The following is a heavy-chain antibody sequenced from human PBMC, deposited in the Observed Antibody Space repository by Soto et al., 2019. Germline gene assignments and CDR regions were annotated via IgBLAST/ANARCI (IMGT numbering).Heavy chain of an antibody. CDR1: GYTFTSYG. D-gene: IGHD2-2*01. CDR3: ATYQHQLSPHYYGMDV. V-gene: IGHV1-18*04. J-gene: IGHJ6*02. Sequence: ASVKVSCKASGYTFTSYGISWVRQAPGQGLEWMGWISGYNGDKEYAPKVQGRVTMTTDTLTRTAYTELRSLRSDDTAVYYCATYQHQLSPHYYGMDVWGQGTKVTVYS. CDR2: ISGYNGDK.